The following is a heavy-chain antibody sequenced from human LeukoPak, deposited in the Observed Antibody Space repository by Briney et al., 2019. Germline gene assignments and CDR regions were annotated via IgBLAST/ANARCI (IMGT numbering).Heavy chain of an antibody. Sequence: GGSLRLSCEVSGFTFDDYGMSWVRQAPGKGLEWVSGINWNGERTDYADAVKGRFSISRDNAKNSLYLQMTSLRGEDTALYFCARGFYYDNSGWSAPIDYWGQGTLVTVSS. CDR1: GFTFDDYG. CDR2: INWNGERT. CDR3: ARGFYYDNSGWSAPIDY. D-gene: IGHD3-22*01. V-gene: IGHV3-20*04. J-gene: IGHJ4*02.